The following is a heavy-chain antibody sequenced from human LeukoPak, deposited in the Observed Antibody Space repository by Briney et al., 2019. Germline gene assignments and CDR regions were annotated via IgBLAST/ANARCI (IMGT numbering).Heavy chain of an antibody. J-gene: IGHJ4*02. D-gene: IGHD3-22*01. V-gene: IGHV3-23*01. CDR3: AKNRGYDSSGYYYDEYYFDY. CDR1: GFTFSGYA. CDR2: ISGSGGST. Sequence: GSLRLSCAASGFTFSGYAMSWVRQAPGKGLEWVSAISGSGGSTYYADSVKGRFTISRDNSKNTLYLQMNSLGAEDTAVYYCAKNRGYDSSGYYYDEYYFDYWGQGTLVTVSS.